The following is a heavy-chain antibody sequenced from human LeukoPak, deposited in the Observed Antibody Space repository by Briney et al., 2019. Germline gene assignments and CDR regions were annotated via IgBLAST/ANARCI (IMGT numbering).Heavy chain of an antibody. CDR1: GYTFTGYY. CDR2: INPNSGGT. D-gene: IGHD2-15*01. V-gene: IGHV1-2*02. CDR3: ARPYCSGGSCCSSFDY. J-gene: IGHJ4*02. Sequence: ASVKVSCKASGYTFTGYYMHWVRQAPGQGLEWMGWINPNSGGTNYAQKFQGRVTMTRDTSISTAYMELSRLRSDDTAVYYCARPYCSGGSCCSSFDYWGQGTLVTVSS.